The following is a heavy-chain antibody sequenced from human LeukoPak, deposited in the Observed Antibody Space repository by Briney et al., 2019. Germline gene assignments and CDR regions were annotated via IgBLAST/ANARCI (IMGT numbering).Heavy chain of an antibody. CDR1: GYTFTSYA. V-gene: IGHV7-4-1*02. CDR3: ARGAHSRSATRGSGSYPPFDY. D-gene: IGHD3-10*01. CDR2: INTNTGNP. J-gene: IGHJ4*02. Sequence: ASVKVSCKASGYTFTSYAMNWVRQAPGQGLEWMGWINTNTGNPTYAQGFTGRFVFSLDTSVSTAYLHISSLKAEDTAVYYCARGAHSRSATRGSGSYPPFDYWGQGTLVTVSS.